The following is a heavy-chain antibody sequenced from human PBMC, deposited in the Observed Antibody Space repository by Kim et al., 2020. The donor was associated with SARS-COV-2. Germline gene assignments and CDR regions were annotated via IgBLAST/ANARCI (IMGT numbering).Heavy chain of an antibody. V-gene: IGHV4-59*01. Sequence: SETLSLTCTVSGGSISSYYWSWIRQPPGKGLEWIGYIYYSGSTNYNPSLKSRVTISVDTSKNQFSLKLSSVTAADTAVYYFARAAGTYCTNGVCYLAGGVDWFDPWGQGTLVTVSS. CDR3: ARAAGTYCTNGVCYLAGGVDWFDP. D-gene: IGHD2-8*01. J-gene: IGHJ5*02. CDR2: IYYSGST. CDR1: GGSISSYY.